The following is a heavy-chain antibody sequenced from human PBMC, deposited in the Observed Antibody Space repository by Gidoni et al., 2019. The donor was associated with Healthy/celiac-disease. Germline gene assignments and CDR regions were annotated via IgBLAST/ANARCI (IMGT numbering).Heavy chain of an antibody. CDR3: AKAGTSLYYFDY. D-gene: IGHD1-1*01. CDR1: GFTFSSYA. Sequence: EVQLLESGGCLVQPGGSLRLSCAASGFTFSSYAMGWVGPAPGKGLEWVSAISGSGGSTYYADAVKGRFTISRDNSKNTLYLQMNSLRAEDTAVYYCAKAGTSLYYFDYWGQGTLVTVSS. CDR2: ISGSGGST. J-gene: IGHJ4*02. V-gene: IGHV3-23*01.